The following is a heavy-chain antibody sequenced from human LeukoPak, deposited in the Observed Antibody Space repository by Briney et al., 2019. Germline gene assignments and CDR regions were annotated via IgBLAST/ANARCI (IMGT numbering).Heavy chain of an antibody. CDR1: GVSISSSNFY. D-gene: IGHD6-13*01. CDR3: ARVTGYRIEDYFDY. J-gene: IGHJ4*02. CDR2: IYYSGST. Sequence: SETLSLTCSVSGVSISSSNFYWGWIRQPPGKGLEWIGYIYYSGSTNYNPSLKSRVTISVETSKNEFSLKLRSVTAADTAVYYCARVTGYRIEDYFDYWGQGTLVTVSS. V-gene: IGHV4-61*05.